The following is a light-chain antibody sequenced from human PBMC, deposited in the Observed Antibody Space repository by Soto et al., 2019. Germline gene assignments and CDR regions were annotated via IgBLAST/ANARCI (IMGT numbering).Light chain of an antibody. Sequence: QSALTQPASVSGSRGQSITISCTGSSSDVGRYNLVSWYQQHPGKAPKLLIYEDIERPSGVSNRFSGSKSGNTASLTISGLQTEDEADYYCCSYAGGTSVVFGGGTKLTVL. CDR2: EDI. J-gene: IGLJ2*01. V-gene: IGLV2-23*01. CDR1: SSDVGRYNL. CDR3: CSYAGGTSVV.